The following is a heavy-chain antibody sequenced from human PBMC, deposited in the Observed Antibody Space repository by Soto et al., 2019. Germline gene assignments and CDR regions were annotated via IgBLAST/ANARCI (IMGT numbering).Heavy chain of an antibody. Sequence: EVQLLESGGGLVQPGGSLRLSCAASGFTFSSYAMSWVRQAPGKGLEWVSAISGSGGSTYYADSVKGRFTISRDNSKNTLYLQMNSLRAEDTAVYYCAKAYYDSSGYYGFGVYWGQGNLVTVSS. CDR1: GFTFSSYA. V-gene: IGHV3-23*01. D-gene: IGHD3-22*01. CDR3: AKAYYDSSGYYGFGVY. J-gene: IGHJ4*02. CDR2: ISGSGGST.